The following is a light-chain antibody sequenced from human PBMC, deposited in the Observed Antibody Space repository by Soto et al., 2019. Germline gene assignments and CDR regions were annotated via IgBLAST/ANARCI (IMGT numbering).Light chain of an antibody. V-gene: IGLV2-11*01. J-gene: IGLJ2*01. CDR2: DVS. CDR3: CSYAGDLAL. Sequence: QSALTQPRSVSGSPGQSVTISCTGTSSDVGGYDFVSWYQQHPGKAPKLMISDVSKRSSGVPDRFSGSKSGNTASLTISGLQAEDEADYYCCSYAGDLALFGGGTKLTVL. CDR1: SSDVGGYDF.